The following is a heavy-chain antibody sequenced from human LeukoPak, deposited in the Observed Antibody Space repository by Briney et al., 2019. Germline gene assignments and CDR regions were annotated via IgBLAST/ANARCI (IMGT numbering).Heavy chain of an antibody. J-gene: IGHJ4*02. CDR2: TYYTGST. CDR3: ARLSKGRYFDYIFDH. D-gene: IGHD3-9*01. Sequence: PSETLSLTCTVSGGSVSSYEYYWGWIRQPPGKGPEWIGNTYYTGSTYYNPSLRSRVTMSVDTSKNQFSLKMSSVTAADTAAYXCARLSKGRYFDYIFDHWGQGTVVTVSS. CDR1: GGSVSSYEYY. V-gene: IGHV4-39*01.